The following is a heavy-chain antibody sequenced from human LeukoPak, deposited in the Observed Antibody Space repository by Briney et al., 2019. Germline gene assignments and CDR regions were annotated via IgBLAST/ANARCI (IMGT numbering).Heavy chain of an antibody. CDR1: GFTFSSYS. V-gene: IGHV3-21*01. Sequence: PGGSLRLSCAASGFTFSSYSMNWVRQAPGKGLEWVSSISSSSSYIYYADSVKGRFTISRDNSKNTLYLQMNSLRAEDTAVYYCARDPDQRGYFDYWGQGTLVTVSS. CDR2: ISSSSSYI. J-gene: IGHJ4*02. D-gene: IGHD1-14*01. CDR3: ARDPDQRGYFDY.